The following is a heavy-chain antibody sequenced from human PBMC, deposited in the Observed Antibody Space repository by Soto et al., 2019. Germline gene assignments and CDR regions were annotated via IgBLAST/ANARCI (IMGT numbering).Heavy chain of an antibody. CDR2: IYPGDSDT. CDR3: ARQSRGYRYGSGYYYGMDV. V-gene: IGHV5-51*01. D-gene: IGHD5-18*01. J-gene: IGHJ6*02. CDR1: GYSFTSYW. Sequence: GESLKISCKGSGYSFTSYWIGWVRQMPGKGLEWMGIIYPGDSDTRYSPSFQGQVTISADKSISTAYLQWSSLKASDTAMYYCARQSRGYRYGSGYYYGMDVWGQGTTVTVSS.